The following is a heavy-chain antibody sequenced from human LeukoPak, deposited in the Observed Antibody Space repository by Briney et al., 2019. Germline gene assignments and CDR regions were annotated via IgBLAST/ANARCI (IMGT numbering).Heavy chain of an antibody. CDR1: GYTFTSYG. CDR3: ARFQWLANWFDP. V-gene: IGHV1-18*01. CDR2: ISAYNGNT. J-gene: IGHJ5*02. Sequence: ASVKLSCKASGYTFTSYGISWVRQAPGQGLEWMGWISAYNGNTNYAQKLQGRVTMTTDTSTSTAYMELRSLRSDDTAVYYCARFQWLANWFDPWGQGTLVTVSS. D-gene: IGHD6-19*01.